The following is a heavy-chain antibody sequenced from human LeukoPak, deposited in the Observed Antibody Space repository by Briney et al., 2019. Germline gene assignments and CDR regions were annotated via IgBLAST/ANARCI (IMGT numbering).Heavy chain of an antibody. D-gene: IGHD3-3*01. CDR3: ANDIGGVVRPLFDY. J-gene: IGHJ4*02. Sequence: GGSLRLSCAASGFTVSSNYMSWVRQAPGKGLEWVSVIYSGGSTYYADSVKGRFTISRDNSKNTLYLQMSSLRAEDTAVYYCANDIGGVVRPLFDYWGQGTLVTVSS. V-gene: IGHV3-66*01. CDR2: IYSGGST. CDR1: GFTVSSNY.